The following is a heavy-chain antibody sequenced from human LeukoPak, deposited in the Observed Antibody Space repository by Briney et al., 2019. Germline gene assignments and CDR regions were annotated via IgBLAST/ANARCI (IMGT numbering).Heavy chain of an antibody. Sequence: VASVKVSCKASGYTFTSYYMHWVRQAPGQGLEWMGIINPSGGSTSYAQKFQGRVTMTRDTSTSTAYMELRSLRSDDTAVYYCARATPFSYYMDVWGKGTTVTVSS. CDR2: INPSGGST. CDR1: GYTFTSYY. J-gene: IGHJ6*03. CDR3: ARATPFSYYMDV. V-gene: IGHV1-46*01.